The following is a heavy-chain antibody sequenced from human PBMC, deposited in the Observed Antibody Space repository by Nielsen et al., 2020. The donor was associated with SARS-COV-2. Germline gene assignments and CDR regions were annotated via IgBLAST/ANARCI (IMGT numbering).Heavy chain of an antibody. Sequence: SETLSLTCSVSGASISSSYWSWIRQSPGKGLEWIGHISYCGTTNYNPSLNSRVTISVDTSKNHFSLKLTSVTATDTAVYYCARENYDVLTYFYGMDVWGQGTTVTVSS. J-gene: IGHJ6*02. CDR1: GASISSSY. CDR2: ISYCGTT. CDR3: ARENYDVLTYFYGMDV. V-gene: IGHV4-59*01. D-gene: IGHD3-9*01.